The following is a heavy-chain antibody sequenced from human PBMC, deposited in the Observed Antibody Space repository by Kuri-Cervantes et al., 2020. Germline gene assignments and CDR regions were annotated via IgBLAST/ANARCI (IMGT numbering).Heavy chain of an antibody. D-gene: IGHD3-9*01. CDR1: GFTFSSYG. Sequence: GGSLRLSCAASGFTFSSYGMHWVRQAPGKGLEWVAVISYDGSNKYYADSVKGRFTISRDNSKNTLYLQMNSLRAEDTAVYYCAKDNGRYFDWLFSGDAFDIWGQGTMVTVSS. CDR2: ISYDGSNK. CDR3: AKDNGRYFDWLFSGDAFDI. V-gene: IGHV3-30*18. J-gene: IGHJ3*02.